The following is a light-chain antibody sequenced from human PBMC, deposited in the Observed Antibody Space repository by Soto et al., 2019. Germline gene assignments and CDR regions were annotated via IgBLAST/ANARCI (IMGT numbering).Light chain of an antibody. Sequence: QSALTQPASVSGSPGQSITISCTGTSSDVGAYNYVSWYQQHPGKAPKFMIYEVSNRPSGVSNRFSGSKSGNTASLTISGLQAEDEADYYCSSYTTSNTLVFGTGTKVTVL. CDR1: SSDVGAYNY. V-gene: IGLV2-14*01. J-gene: IGLJ1*01. CDR2: EVS. CDR3: SSYTTSNTLV.